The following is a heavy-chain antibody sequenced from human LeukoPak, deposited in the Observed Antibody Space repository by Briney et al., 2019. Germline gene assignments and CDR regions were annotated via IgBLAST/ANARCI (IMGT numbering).Heavy chain of an antibody. CDR1: GYSINSGYY. V-gene: IGHV4-38-2*01. Sequence: PSETLSLTCAVSGYSINSGYYWGWIRQSPGKGLEWIGSIFNSGSTYFNPSLNSRVTISLDTSKNHFSLELKPVTAADTALYFCARQLVLGVKTFDSWGQGTLVAVSS. J-gene: IGHJ4*02. D-gene: IGHD3-3*01. CDR2: IFNSGST. CDR3: ARQLVLGVKTFDS.